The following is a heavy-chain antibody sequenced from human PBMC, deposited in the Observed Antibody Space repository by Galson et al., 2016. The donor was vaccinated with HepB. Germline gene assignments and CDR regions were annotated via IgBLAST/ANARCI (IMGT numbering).Heavy chain of an antibody. J-gene: IGHJ4*02. CDR1: GDSVSGHSAG. Sequence: CAISGDSVSGHSAGWYWIRQSPSRGLEWLGRTYYRSKWHFDYAESVKSRITINPDTSKNQFSLQLNSVTPEDTAVYYCARSYLLGRGFGSWGQGTLVTVSS. CDR3: ARSYLLGRGFGS. CDR2: TYYRSKWHF. V-gene: IGHV6-1*01. D-gene: IGHD7-27*01.